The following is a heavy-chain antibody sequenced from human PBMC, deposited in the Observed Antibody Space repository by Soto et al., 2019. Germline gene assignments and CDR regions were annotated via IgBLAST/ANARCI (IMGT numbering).Heavy chain of an antibody. Sequence: QVQLVQSGAEVKKPGASVKVSCKASGYTFTSYDINWVRQATGQGLEWMGWMNPNSGNTGYAQKFQGRVTXTXXTSISTADMELSSLRSEDTAVYYGASTLYGDNVDYWGQGTLVTVSS. D-gene: IGHD4-17*01. V-gene: IGHV1-8*01. CDR2: MNPNSGNT. J-gene: IGHJ4*02. CDR1: GYTFTSYD. CDR3: ASTLYGDNVDY.